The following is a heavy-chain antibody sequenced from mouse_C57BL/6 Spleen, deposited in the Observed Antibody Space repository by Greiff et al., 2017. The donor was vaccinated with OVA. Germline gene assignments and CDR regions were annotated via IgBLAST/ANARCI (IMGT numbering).Heavy chain of an antibody. Sequence: VHLVESGPELVKPGASVKMSCKASGYTFTSYWITWVKQRPGQGLEWIGDIYPGSGSTNYNEKFKSKATLTVDTSSSTAYMQLSSLTSEDSAVYYCARKRDGGDYWGQGTSVTVSS. CDR2: IYPGSGST. V-gene: IGHV1-55*01. D-gene: IGHD1-1*02. CDR1: GYTFTSYW. CDR3: ARKRDGGDY. J-gene: IGHJ4*01.